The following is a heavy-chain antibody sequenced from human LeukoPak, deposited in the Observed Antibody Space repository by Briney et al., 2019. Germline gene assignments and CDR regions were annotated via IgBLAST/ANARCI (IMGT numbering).Heavy chain of an antibody. CDR1: GDSVSSNSGT. Sequence: SQTLSLTCAISGDSVSSNSGTWNWVRQSPSRGLEWLGRAYYRSKWYNDYAVSVKSRITINPDTSKNQFSLQLNSVTPEDTAVYYCASGWYFDIWGRGTLVTVSS. CDR2: AYYRSKWYN. V-gene: IGHV6-1*01. CDR3: ASGWYFDI. J-gene: IGHJ2*01.